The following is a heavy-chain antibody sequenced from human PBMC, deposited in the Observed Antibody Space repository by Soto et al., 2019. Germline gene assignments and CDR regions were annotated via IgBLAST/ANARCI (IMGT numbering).Heavy chain of an antibody. D-gene: IGHD2-2*01. CDR3: ARVYCISTSCDADYYYGMDV. J-gene: IGHJ6*02. V-gene: IGHV1-46*01. Sequence: GASVKVSCKASGYTFTSYYMHWVRQAPGQGLEWMGIINPSGGSTSYAQKFQGRVTMTRDTSTSTVYMELSSLRSEDTAVYYCARVYCISTSCDADYYYGMDVWGQGTTVTVSS. CDR2: INPSGGST. CDR1: GYTFTSYY.